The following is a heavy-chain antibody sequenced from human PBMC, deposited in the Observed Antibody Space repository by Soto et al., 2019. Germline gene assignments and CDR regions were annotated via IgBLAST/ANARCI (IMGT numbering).Heavy chain of an antibody. CDR3: VRDGTKTLRDWFDP. J-gene: IGHJ5*02. Sequence: SETLSLTCTVSGASIMGFYWSWGLKSAVKGLEWIGRIYATGTTDYNPSLKSRVMMSVDTSKKQFSLKLRSVTAADTAVYYCVRDGTKTLRDWFDPWGQGISVTVSS. V-gene: IGHV4-4*07. CDR1: GASIMGFY. CDR2: IYATGTT. D-gene: IGHD1-1*01.